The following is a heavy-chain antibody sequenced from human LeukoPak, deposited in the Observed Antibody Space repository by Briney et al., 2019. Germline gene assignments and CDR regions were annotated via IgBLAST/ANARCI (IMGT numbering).Heavy chain of an antibody. D-gene: IGHD6-13*01. V-gene: IGHV3-30*04. CDR1: GFIFNNYA. Sequence: GGSLRLSCAASGFIFNNYALHWVRQAPGKGLEWVAVISYDGSNKDYADSVKGRFTISRDNSKNTLYLQMNTLRADDTAVYYCAKDHGSSDWYYFDYWGQGTLVTVSS. CDR2: ISYDGSNK. J-gene: IGHJ4*02. CDR3: AKDHGSSDWYYFDY.